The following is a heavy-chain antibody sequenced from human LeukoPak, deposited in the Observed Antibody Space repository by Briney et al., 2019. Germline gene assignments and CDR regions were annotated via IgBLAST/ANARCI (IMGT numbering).Heavy chain of an antibody. J-gene: IGHJ3*02. D-gene: IGHD1-7*01. V-gene: IGHV5-51*01. CDR3: ARAYNWNYRAFDI. Sequence: GESLKISCKGSGYSFTSYWIGWVRQMPGKGLEWMGIIYPGDSDTRCSPSFQGQVTISADKSISTAYLQWSSLKASDTAMYYCARAYNWNYRAFDIWGQGTMVTVSS. CDR2: IYPGDSDT. CDR1: GYSFTSYW.